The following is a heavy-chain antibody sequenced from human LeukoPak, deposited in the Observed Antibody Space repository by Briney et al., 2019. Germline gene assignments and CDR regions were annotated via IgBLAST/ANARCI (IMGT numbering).Heavy chain of an antibody. D-gene: IGHD2-21*01. V-gene: IGHV3-74*01. CDR2: INSDGSSI. Sequence: GGSLRLSCAASGFTFSSYWMHWVRQAPGKGLVWVSRINSDGSSISYADSVKGRFTISRDNAKNTLYLQMNSLRAEDTAVYYCARDSSEGPSPHIYGMDVWGKGTTVTVSS. J-gene: IGHJ6*04. CDR3: ARDSSEGPSPHIYGMDV. CDR1: GFTFSSYW.